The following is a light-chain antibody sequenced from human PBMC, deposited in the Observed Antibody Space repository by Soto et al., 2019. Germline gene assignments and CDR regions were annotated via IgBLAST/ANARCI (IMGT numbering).Light chain of an antibody. J-gene: IGLJ3*02. V-gene: IGLV2-11*01. CDR1: SSDVGGYNY. CDR3: AAWDDSRNAWV. CDR2: DVT. Sequence: QSALTQPRSVSGSPGQSVTISCTGTSSDVGGYNYVSWYQQHPGKAPKLMIYDVTNRPSGVPDRFSGSKSGTSASLAISGLQSADETDYYCAAWDDSRNAWVFGGGTKLTVL.